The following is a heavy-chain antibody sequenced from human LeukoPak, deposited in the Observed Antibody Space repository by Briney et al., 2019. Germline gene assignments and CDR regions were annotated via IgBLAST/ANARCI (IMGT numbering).Heavy chain of an antibody. J-gene: IGHJ6*02. D-gene: IGHD4-17*01. CDR3: ARGYGDYLLPYYYYYGMDV. V-gene: IGHV4-59*01. CDR1: GGSISSYY. CDR2: IYYGGST. Sequence: PSETLSLTCTVSGGSISSYYWSWIRQPPGKGLEWIGYIYYGGSTNYNPSLKSRVTISVDTSKNQFSLKLSSVTAADTAVYYCARGYGDYLLPYYYYYGMDVWGQGTTVTVSS.